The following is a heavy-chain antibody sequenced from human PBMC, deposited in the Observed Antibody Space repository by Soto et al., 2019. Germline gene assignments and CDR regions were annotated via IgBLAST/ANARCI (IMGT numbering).Heavy chain of an antibody. Sequence: ASVKVSCKASGNTFTNYDINWVRQATGQGLEYLGWMNPNSGYTEYVQKFQGRVTMTWDTSITTAYMEMSSLRSEDTAVYYCARISDSRSQEEDYWGQGTLVTVSS. J-gene: IGHJ4*02. V-gene: IGHV1-8*01. CDR1: GNTFTNYD. CDR2: MNPNSGYT. CDR3: ARISDSRSQEEDY. D-gene: IGHD3-22*01.